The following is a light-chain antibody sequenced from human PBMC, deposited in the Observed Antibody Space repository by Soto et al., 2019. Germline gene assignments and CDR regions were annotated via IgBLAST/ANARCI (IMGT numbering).Light chain of an antibody. CDR2: DAT. CDR1: QTVDNF. V-gene: IGKV3D-15*03. CDR3: QQYNSWLWT. J-gene: IGKJ1*01. Sequence: EIVLTQSPVIVSLSPGERATLSCRASQTVDNFLAWYQLKPGKAPRLLIYDATKRASGIRVRFGGSGSGTEITLIISILHSEDSTVYCCQQYNSWLWTFGQGTRVDIK.